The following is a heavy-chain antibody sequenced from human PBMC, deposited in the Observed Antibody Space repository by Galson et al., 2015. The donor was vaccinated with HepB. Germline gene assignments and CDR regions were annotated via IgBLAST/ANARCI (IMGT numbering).Heavy chain of an antibody. D-gene: IGHD3-3*01. V-gene: IGHV3-23*01. CDR3: TKDPRKYYDFPLAY. J-gene: IGHJ4*02. Sequence: SLRLSCAASGFTFSDYAMSWVRQTPGKGLEWVSTISSSGGSRYCADSMKGRFTISRDNFKNTVFLQMNNLRAEDTAIYYCTKDPRKYYDFPLAYWGQGTLVTVSS. CDR1: GFTFSDYA. CDR2: ISSSGGSR.